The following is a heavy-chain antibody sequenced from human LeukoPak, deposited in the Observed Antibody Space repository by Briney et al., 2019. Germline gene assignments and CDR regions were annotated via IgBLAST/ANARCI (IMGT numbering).Heavy chain of an antibody. Sequence: SGGSLRLSCAASGFTFSSYEMNWVRQAPGKGLEWVSYISSSGSTIYYADSVKGRFTISRDNAKNSLYLQMNSLRAEDTAVHYCASSQVGYFDYWGQGTLVTVSS. J-gene: IGHJ4*02. V-gene: IGHV3-48*03. D-gene: IGHD2-2*01. CDR2: ISSSGSTI. CDR1: GFTFSSYE. CDR3: ASSQVGYFDY.